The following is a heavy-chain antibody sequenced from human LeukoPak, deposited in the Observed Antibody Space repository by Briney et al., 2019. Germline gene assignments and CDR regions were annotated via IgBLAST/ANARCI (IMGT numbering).Heavy chain of an antibody. CDR2: IYYSGST. V-gene: IGHV4-59*01. J-gene: IGHJ3*02. D-gene: IGHD3-22*01. CDR3: ARSYDSSGYYYYAFDI. CDR1: GGSISSYY. Sequence: PSETLSLTCTVSGGSISSYYWSWIRQPPGKGLEWIGHIYYSGSTKYNPSLKSRVTISVDTSKNQFSLKSSSVTAADTAVYYCARSYDSSGYYYYAFDIWGQGTMVTVSS.